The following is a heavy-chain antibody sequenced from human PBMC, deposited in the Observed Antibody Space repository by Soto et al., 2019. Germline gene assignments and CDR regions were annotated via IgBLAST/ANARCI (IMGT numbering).Heavy chain of an antibody. Sequence: EVQVVESGGGLVQPGGSLRLSCEASGLTFSIYRMTRVRRAPGKGLECVANINQDGSQKDYVDSVTGRFTVSRDNAKNSLYLQMNSLRAEDTAVYYCARWNYAFDLWGRGTLVTVSS. CDR2: INQDGSQK. CDR3: ARWNYAFDL. D-gene: IGHD1-7*01. CDR1: GLTFSIYR. V-gene: IGHV3-7*01. J-gene: IGHJ2*01.